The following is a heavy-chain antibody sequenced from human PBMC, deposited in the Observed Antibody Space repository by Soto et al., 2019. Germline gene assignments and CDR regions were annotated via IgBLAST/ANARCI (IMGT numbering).Heavy chain of an antibody. J-gene: IGHJ4*02. CDR2: IYYSGCT. CDR3: ASDSGSSSRDY. V-gene: IGHV4-39*01. CDR1: GGSISSSSYY. Sequence: QLQLQESGPGLVKPSETLSLTCTVSGGSISSSSYYWGWIRQPPGKGLEWIGSIYYSGCTYYNPYRETRITISVDTSKTKCSLRLGAVAAADPAVYYCASDSGSSSRDYWGQGTLVTVSS. D-gene: IGHD1-26*01.